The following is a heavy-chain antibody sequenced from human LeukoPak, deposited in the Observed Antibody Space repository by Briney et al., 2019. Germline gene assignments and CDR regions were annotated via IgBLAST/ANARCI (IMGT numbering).Heavy chain of an antibody. CDR3: ARGVAGTGGLIDY. CDR2: IYHSGST. Sequence: SETLSLTCTVSGYSISSGYYWGWIRQPPGKGLEWIGSIYHSGSTYYNPSLKSRVTISVDTSKNQFSLKLSSVTAADTAVYYCARGVAGTGGLIDYWGQGTLVTVSS. CDR1: GYSISSGYY. J-gene: IGHJ4*02. V-gene: IGHV4-38-2*02. D-gene: IGHD6-19*01.